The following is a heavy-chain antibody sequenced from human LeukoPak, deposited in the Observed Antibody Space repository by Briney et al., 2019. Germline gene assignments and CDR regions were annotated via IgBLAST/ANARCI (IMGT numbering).Heavy chain of an antibody. CDR1: GYTFTGYY. CDR2: INPNSGGT. J-gene: IGHJ6*02. CDR3: ARDLDLRGVIIYYYYGMDV. Sequence: ASVKVSCKASGYTFTGYYMHWVRQAPGQGLEWMGWINPNSGGTNYAQNFQGRVTMTRDTSISTAYMELSRLRSDDTALYYCARDLDLRGVIIYYYYGMDVWGQGTTVTVSS. D-gene: IGHD3-10*01. V-gene: IGHV1-2*02.